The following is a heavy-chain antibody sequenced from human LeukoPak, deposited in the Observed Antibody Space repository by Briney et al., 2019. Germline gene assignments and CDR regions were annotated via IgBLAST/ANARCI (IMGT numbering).Heavy chain of an antibody. CDR2: INPNSGGT. J-gene: IGHJ4*02. Sequence: GASVTVSFMASVYTFTYYYMHWVRQAPGQGREGMGWINPNSGGTNYAQKFQGRVTMTRDTSISTAYMELSRLRSDDTAVYYCAREREDILTGYRTFEYWGQGTLVTGSS. D-gene: IGHD3-9*01. CDR3: AREREDILTGYRTFEY. V-gene: IGHV1-2*02. CDR1: VYTFTYYY.